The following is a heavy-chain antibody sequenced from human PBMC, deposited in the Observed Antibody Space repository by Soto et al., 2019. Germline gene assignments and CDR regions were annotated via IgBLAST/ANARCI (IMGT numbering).Heavy chain of an antibody. CDR3: ARATTYYDILTGYYGNYYYYYIDV. D-gene: IGHD3-9*01. J-gene: IGHJ6*03. Sequence: GGSLRLSCAASGFTVSSNYMSWVRQAPGKGLEWVSVIYSGGSTYYADSVKGRFTISRDNSKNTLYLQMNSLRAEDTAVYYCARATTYYDILTGYYGNYYYYYIDVWGKGTTVTVSS. CDR2: IYSGGST. V-gene: IGHV3-66*01. CDR1: GFTVSSNY.